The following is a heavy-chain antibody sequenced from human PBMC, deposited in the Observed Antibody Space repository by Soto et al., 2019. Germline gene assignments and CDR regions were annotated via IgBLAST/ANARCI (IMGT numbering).Heavy chain of an antibody. Sequence: SETLSLTCTVSGGSISSSSYYWGWIRQPPGKGLEGIGSIYYSGSTYYNQSLKSRVTLSVDTSKNLFSLKLSSVTAADTAVYYCARLGFSYGPVYYYYYGMDVWGQGTTVTVSS. J-gene: IGHJ6*02. CDR3: ARLGFSYGPVYYYYYGMDV. V-gene: IGHV4-39*01. CDR2: IYYSGST. D-gene: IGHD5-18*01. CDR1: GGSISSSSYY.